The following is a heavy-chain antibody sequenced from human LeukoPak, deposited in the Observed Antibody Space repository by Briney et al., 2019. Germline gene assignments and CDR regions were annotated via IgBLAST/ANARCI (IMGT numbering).Heavy chain of an antibody. Sequence: GGSLRLSCAASGFTFSSYAMSWVRQAPGKGLEWVSAISGSGGSTYYADSVKGRFTISRDNSKNTLYLQMNSLRAEDTAVYYCANLKGAATTTAYCGQPTPLTASS. J-gene: IGHJ1*01. V-gene: IGHV3-23*01. D-gene: IGHD1-14*01. CDR1: GFTFSSYA. CDR2: ISGSGGST. CDR3: ANLKGAATTTAY.